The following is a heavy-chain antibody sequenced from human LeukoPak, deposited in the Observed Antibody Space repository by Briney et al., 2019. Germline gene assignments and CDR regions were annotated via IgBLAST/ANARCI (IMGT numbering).Heavy chain of an antibody. Sequence: PGGSLRLSCVASGFIFSDYYMAWIRQSPGKGVEWVSYISGSGSTISYADSVKGRFTISRDNAKNSLYLQMNSLRPEDTAMYYCARDWNLLLYNWYDSWGQGTLVTVSS. CDR2: ISGSGSTI. CDR3: ARDWNLLLYNWYDS. D-gene: IGHD2-21*01. CDR1: GFIFSDYY. V-gene: IGHV3-11*01. J-gene: IGHJ5*01.